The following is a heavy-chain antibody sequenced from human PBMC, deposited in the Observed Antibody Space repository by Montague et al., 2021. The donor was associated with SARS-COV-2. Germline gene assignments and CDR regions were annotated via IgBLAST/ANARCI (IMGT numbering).Heavy chain of an antibody. CDR1: GDSITNTRYF. V-gene: IGHV4-39*01. CDR2: IYHNGKT. D-gene: IGHD3-22*01. CDR3: AAEVKYFFDN. J-gene: IGHJ4*02. Sequence: SETLSLTCNASGDSITNTRYFWGWIRQPPGKALEWIGSIYHNGKTYYNPALERRALMSIDTSKNQFSLRLSSVIASDTAVYYCAAEVKYFFDNWGQGFLVSVSS.